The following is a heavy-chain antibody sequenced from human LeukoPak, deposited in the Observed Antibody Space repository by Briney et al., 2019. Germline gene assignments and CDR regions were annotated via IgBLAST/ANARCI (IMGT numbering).Heavy chain of an antibody. J-gene: IGHJ4*02. CDR1: GYTFTNYN. CDR3: ASLRLVDY. D-gene: IGHD6-19*01. V-gene: IGHV1-2*02. Sequence: ASVKVSCKASGYTFTNYNMHWVRQAPGQGLEWMGWINPNSGDTSYAQKFQDRVTMARDTSVTTAYMELTRLTPDDTAVYYCASLRLVDYWGQGTLVTVSS. CDR2: INPNSGDT.